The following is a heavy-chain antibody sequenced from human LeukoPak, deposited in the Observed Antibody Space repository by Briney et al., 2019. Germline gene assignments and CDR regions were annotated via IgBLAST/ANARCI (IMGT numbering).Heavy chain of an antibody. CDR1: GGSISSYY. CDR2: IYYSGST. Sequence: SETLSLTCTVSGGSISSYYWSWIRQPPGKGLEWIGYIYYSGSTNYNPSLNSRVTISVDTSKNQFSLKLSSVTAADTAVYYCARAKDGSPYYFDYWGQGTLVTVSS. D-gene: IGHD6-25*01. J-gene: IGHJ4*02. CDR3: ARAKDGSPYYFDY. V-gene: IGHV4-59*01.